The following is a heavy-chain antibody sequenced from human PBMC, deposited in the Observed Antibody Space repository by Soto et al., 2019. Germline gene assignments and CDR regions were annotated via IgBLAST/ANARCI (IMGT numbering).Heavy chain of an antibody. V-gene: IGHV4-59*01. Sequence: QVQLQESGPGLVKPSETLSLTCNVSGGAINNYYWSWIRQSPGKGMEWIGYIHYSGSTNHNPSLNGRVTISLDTSRTQFSLKLSSVTAADTAVYYCARALKWPNWFDPWGQGTLVTVSS. CDR1: GGAINNYY. CDR2: IHYSGST. D-gene: IGHD5-12*01. CDR3: ARALKWPNWFDP. J-gene: IGHJ5*02.